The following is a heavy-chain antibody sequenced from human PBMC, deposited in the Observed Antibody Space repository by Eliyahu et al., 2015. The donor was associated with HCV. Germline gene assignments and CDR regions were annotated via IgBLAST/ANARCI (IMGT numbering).Heavy chain of an antibody. CDR2: IYYSGST. CDR1: VXXMTPYY. Sequence: QVQLQESGPGLVKPSETLSLXCTVSVXXMTPYYWXWIRQPPGKGPEWIGYIYYSGSTHYNPSLNSRVTISVDTSKNQFSLKLTSVTAADMAVYYCARGSIAVAGEVFDYWGQGTLVTVSS. CDR3: ARGSIAVAGEVFDY. V-gene: IGHV4-59*01. D-gene: IGHD6-19*01. J-gene: IGHJ4*02.